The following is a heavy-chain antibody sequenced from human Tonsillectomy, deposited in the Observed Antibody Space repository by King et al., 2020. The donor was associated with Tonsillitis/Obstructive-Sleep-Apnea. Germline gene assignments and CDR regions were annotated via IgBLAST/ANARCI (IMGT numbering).Heavy chain of an antibody. J-gene: IGHJ6*03. CDR2: IIHSGST. D-gene: IGHD5-12*01. V-gene: IGHV4-34*12. CDR1: GGSFSGYY. CDR3: VSTDIVATIGYYYHYMDV. Sequence: VQLQQWGAGLLKPSETLSLTCAVYGGSFSGYYWSWIRQPPGKGLEWIGEIIHSGSTNYNPSLKSRVTISVDTSKNQFFLKVSSLTAAEPAEYYCVSTDIVATIGYYYHYMDVWGKGTPVTVSS.